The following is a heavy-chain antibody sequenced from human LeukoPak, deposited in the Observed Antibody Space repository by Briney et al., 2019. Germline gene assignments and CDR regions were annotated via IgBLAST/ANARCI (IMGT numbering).Heavy chain of an antibody. CDR3: ARSYGDVDY. D-gene: IGHD4-17*01. V-gene: IGHV4-38-2*02. CDR1: GYSITSGYY. J-gene: IGHJ4*02. CDR2: IYYTGST. Sequence: SETLSLTCTVSGYSITSGYYWGWIRQTPGKGLEWIGSIYYTGSTYYNPSLKSRLTISIDTSKNQFSLKLSSVTAADTAVYYCARSYGDVDYWGQGTLVTVFS.